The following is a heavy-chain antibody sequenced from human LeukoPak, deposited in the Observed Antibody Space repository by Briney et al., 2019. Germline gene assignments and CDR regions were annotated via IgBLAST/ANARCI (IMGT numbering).Heavy chain of an antibody. CDR2: ISSSSSYI. V-gene: IGHV3-21*01. D-gene: IGHD3-3*01. J-gene: IGHJ4*02. CDR1: GFTFSAYE. CDR3: AREGFLEWLLYD. Sequence: GGSLRLSCAASGFTFSAYEMNWVRQAPGKGLEWVSSISSSSSYIYYADSVKGRFTISRDNAKNSLYLQMNSLRAEDTAVYYCAREGFLEWLLYDWGQGTLVTVSS.